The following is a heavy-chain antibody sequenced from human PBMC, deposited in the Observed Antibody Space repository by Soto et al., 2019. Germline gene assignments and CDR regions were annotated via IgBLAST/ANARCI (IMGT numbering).Heavy chain of an antibody. V-gene: IGHV3-48*02. CDR3: ARDEPDSSSRHDDAFDI. J-gene: IGHJ3*02. Sequence: GGSLRLSCAASGFTFSSYSMNWVRQAPGKGLEWVSYISSSSSTIYYADSVKGGFTISRDNAKNSLYLQMNSLRDEDTAVYYCARDEPDSSSRHDDAFDIWGQGTMVTVSS. D-gene: IGHD6-13*01. CDR2: ISSSSSTI. CDR1: GFTFSSYS.